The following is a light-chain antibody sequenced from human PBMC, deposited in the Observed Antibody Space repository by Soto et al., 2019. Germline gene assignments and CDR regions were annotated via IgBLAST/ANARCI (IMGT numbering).Light chain of an antibody. CDR1: QSISSW. CDR2: DAS. Sequence: QMTQSPSTLSASLGDSVTITCRASQSISSWLAWYQQKTGKAPKLLIYDASSLESGVPSRLSGSGSGTEFTLTISSLQPDDFATYYCQNYNSYSEACGQGTKVDI. V-gene: IGKV1-5*01. CDR3: QNYNSYSEA. J-gene: IGKJ1*01.